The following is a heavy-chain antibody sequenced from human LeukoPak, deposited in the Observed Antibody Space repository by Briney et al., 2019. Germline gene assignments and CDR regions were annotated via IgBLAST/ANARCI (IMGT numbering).Heavy chain of an antibody. Sequence: GGSLRLSCAASGFTFSDYYMSWIRQAPGKGLEWVSYISSGGSTIYYADSVKGRFTISRDNAKNSLYLQMNSLRAEDTAVYYCARLDFGVVTYGMDVWGQGTTVTVSS. CDR1: GFTFSDYY. D-gene: IGHD3-3*01. CDR3: ARLDFGVVTYGMDV. J-gene: IGHJ6*02. CDR2: ISSGGSTI. V-gene: IGHV3-11*01.